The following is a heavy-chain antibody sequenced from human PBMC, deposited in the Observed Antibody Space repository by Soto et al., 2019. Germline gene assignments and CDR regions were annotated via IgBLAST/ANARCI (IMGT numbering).Heavy chain of an antibody. V-gene: IGHV4-34*01. CDR3: ARGWTAAALDY. Sequence: SETLSLTCAVYGGSFSGYDWSWIRQPPGKGLEWIGEINHSGSTNYNPSLKSRVTISVDTSKNQFSLKLSSVTAADTAVYYCARGWTAAALDYWGQGTLVTVSS. CDR2: INHSGST. CDR1: GGSFSGYD. J-gene: IGHJ4*02. D-gene: IGHD6-13*01.